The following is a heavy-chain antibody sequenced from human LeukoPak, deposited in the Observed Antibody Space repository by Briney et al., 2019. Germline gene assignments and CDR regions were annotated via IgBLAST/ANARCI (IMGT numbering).Heavy chain of an antibody. CDR1: GFTFSVYA. V-gene: IGHV3-43D*04. CDR3: ARDGDYYDSSGYYYYFDY. CDR2: ISRNGAAT. D-gene: IGHD3-22*01. Sequence: GGSLRLSCAASGFTFSVYAMSWVRQAPGKGLEWVSLISRNGAATKYADSVRGRFTVSRDNSKNSLFLQMNSLRAEDTAVYYCARDGDYYDSSGYYYYFDYWGQGTLVTVSS. J-gene: IGHJ4*02.